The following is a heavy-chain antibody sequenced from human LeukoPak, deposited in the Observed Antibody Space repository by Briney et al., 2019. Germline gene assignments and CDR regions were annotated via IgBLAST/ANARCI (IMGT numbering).Heavy chain of an antibody. J-gene: IGHJ4*02. Sequence: GGSLRLSCVASGFTFSIYTMSWVRQAPGKGLEWVSSITSSSSSMYSADSVKGQLTISRDNAKNSLYLQMNSLRAEDTAVYYCARDLAWGGYWGQGTLVTVSS. V-gene: IGHV3-21*01. CDR2: ITSSSSSM. CDR3: ARDLAWGGY. D-gene: IGHD7-27*01. CDR1: GFTFSIYT.